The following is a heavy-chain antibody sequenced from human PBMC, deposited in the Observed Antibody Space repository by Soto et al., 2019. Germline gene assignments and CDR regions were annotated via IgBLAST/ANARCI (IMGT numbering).Heavy chain of an antibody. J-gene: IGHJ4*02. D-gene: IGHD3-10*01. Sequence: SETLSLTCAVSGGSISSGGYSWSWIRQPPGKGLEWIGYMFQSGSTYYNPSLKSRVTMSVDRSKNQFSLNVSSVTAADTAVYYCARSPGRTLDYWGQGTLVTVSS. V-gene: IGHV4-30-2*01. CDR1: GGSISSGGYS. CDR3: ARSPGRTLDY. CDR2: MFQSGST.